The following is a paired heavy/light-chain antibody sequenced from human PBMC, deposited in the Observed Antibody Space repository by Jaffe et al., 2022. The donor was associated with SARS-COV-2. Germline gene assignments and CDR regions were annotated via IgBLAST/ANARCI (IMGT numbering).Heavy chain of an antibody. CDR1: GGSISSSSSY. Sequence: QLQLQESGPGLVKPSETLSLTCTVSGGSISSSSSYWVWIRQPPGEGLEWIGSIYHSGSTHYNPSLKGRVTISVATSKSQLSLKVSSVTAADTAVYYCARNYYDGSGYFYWGQGTRVSVSS. CDR2: IYHSGST. J-gene: IGHJ4*02. CDR3: ARNYYDGSGYFY. D-gene: IGHD3-22*01. V-gene: IGHV4-39*01.
Light chain of an antibody. J-gene: IGLJ3*02. CDR1: TGAVTSGHY. CDR3: LLSYSAARV. CDR2: DTS. V-gene: IGLV7-46*01. Sequence: QAVVTQEPSLTVSPGGAVTLTCGSSTGAVTSGHYPYWFQQKPGQAPRTLIYDTSNRHSWTPARFSGSLLGGKAALTLSGAQPEDEADYYCLLSYSAARVFGGGTKLTVL.